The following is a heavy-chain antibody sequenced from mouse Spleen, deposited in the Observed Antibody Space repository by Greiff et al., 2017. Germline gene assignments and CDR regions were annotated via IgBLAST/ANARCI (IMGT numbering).Heavy chain of an antibody. J-gene: IGHJ4*01. CDR3: ARDADYYGAEGAMDY. CDR2: SRNKANDYTT. CDR1: GFTFSDFY. Sequence: EVKLMESGGGLVQSGRSLRLSCATSGFTFSDFYMEWVRQAPGKGLEWIAASRNKANDYTTEYSASVKGRFIVSRDTSQSILYLQMNALRAEDTAIYYCARDADYYGAEGAMDYWGQGTSVTVSS. D-gene: IGHD1-1*01. V-gene: IGHV7-1*01.